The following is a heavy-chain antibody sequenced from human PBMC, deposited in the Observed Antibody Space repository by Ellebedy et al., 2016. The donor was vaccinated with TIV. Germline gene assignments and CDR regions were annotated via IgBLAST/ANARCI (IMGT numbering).Heavy chain of an antibody. D-gene: IGHD1/OR15-1a*01. J-gene: IGHJ3*01. CDR3: ARGRGVLTTMWGAFDV. CDR2: IYYSGST. V-gene: IGHV4-31*03. CDR1: GDSISGGDYS. Sequence: MPSETLSLTFTVSGDSISGGDYSWNRSRQHPGKGPEWIGYIYYSGSTFYNPSLNSRISIDTSKNQFSLKLSSVTAADTAVYYCARGRGVLTTMWGAFDVWGQGTMVTVSS.